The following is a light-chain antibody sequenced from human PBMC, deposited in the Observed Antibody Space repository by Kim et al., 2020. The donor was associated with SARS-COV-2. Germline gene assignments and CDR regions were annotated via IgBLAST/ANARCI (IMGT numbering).Light chain of an antibody. CDR2: LDA. J-gene: IGLJ2*01. CDR3: QAWDGSSVV. V-gene: IGLV3-1*01. CDR1: ELGDKA. Sequence: SYELTQPPSVSVSPGQTATITCSGHELGDKAGSWYQQKLGQSPVFVLQLDARRPSAISERFSASKSGNTATLTISGTQATDEADYYCQAWDGSSVVFGGGTQLTVL.